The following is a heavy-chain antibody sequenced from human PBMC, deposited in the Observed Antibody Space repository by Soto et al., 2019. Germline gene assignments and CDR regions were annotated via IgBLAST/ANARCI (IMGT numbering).Heavy chain of an antibody. V-gene: IGHV1-18*01. J-gene: IGHJ4*02. CDR2: ISAYNGNT. CDR1: GYTFTSYG. D-gene: IGHD5-12*01. Sequence: ASVKVSSKASGYTFTSYGISWVRQAPGQGLEWMGWISAYNGNTNYAQKLQGRVTMTTDTSTSTAYMELRSLRSDDTAVYYCERVDSGYDLAIPDYWGKGTLVTV. CDR3: ERVDSGYDLAIPDY.